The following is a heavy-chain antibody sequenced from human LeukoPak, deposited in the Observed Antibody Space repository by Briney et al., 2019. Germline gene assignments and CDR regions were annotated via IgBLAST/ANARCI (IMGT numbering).Heavy chain of an antibody. CDR1: GFTFSSYA. CDR2: ISYDGSNK. V-gene: IGHV3-30*04. Sequence: GRSLRLSCAASGFTFSSYAMHWVRRAPGKGLEWVAVISYDGSNKYYADSVKGRFTISRDNSKNTLYLQMNSLRAEDTAVYYCARGRGSGSYYNPVDNWFDPWGQGTLVTVSS. CDR3: ARGRGSGSYYNPVDNWFDP. J-gene: IGHJ5*02. D-gene: IGHD3-10*01.